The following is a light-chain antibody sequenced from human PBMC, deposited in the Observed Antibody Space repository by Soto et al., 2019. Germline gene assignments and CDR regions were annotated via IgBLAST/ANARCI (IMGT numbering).Light chain of an antibody. CDR2: WAS. CDR1: QSFLYSSNNKNY. V-gene: IGKV4-1*01. Sequence: DIVMTQSPDSLAVSLGERATIYCKSSQSFLYSSNNKNYLAWYQQKPGQPPKLLIYWASTRESGVPDRFSGSGSGTDFTLTISSLQAEDVAVYYCQQYYTTPRTFGQGTKVEIK. J-gene: IGKJ1*01. CDR3: QQYYTTPRT.